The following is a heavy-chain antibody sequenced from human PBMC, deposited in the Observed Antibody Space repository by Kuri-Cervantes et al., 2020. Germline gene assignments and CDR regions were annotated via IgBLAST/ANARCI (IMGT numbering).Heavy chain of an antibody. D-gene: IGHD6-13*01. Sequence: GGSLRLSCAASGFTFSSYSMNWVRQAPGKGLEWVSYISSSSSTIYYADSVKGRFTISRDNAKNSLYLQMNSLRAEDTAVYYCARDPAAAGSVGWFDPWGQGTLVTVSS. V-gene: IGHV3-48*01. CDR2: ISSSSSTI. CDR1: GFTFSSYS. J-gene: IGHJ5*02. CDR3: ARDPAAAGSVGWFDP.